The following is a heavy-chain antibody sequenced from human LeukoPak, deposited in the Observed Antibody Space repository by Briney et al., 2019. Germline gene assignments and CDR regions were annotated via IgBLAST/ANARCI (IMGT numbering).Heavy chain of an antibody. J-gene: IGHJ4*02. Sequence: SETLSLTCAVSGYSISSDFYWGWIRRPPGKGLEWIGSIYHSGSTYYAPSLKSRVAISLDTSKNQFSLKLNSVTAADTAVYYCARVGSSSSGFGFDYWGQGTLVTVSS. CDR1: GYSISSDFY. CDR2: IYHSGST. V-gene: IGHV4-38-2*01. CDR3: ARVGSSSSGFGFDY. D-gene: IGHD6-6*01.